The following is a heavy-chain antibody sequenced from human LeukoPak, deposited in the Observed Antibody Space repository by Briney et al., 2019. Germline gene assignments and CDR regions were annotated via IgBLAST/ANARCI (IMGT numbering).Heavy chain of an antibody. Sequence: PGGSLRLSCAASGFTFSSYGMHWVRQAPGKGLEWVAFIRYDGSNKYYADSVKGRFTISRDNSKNTLYLQMNSLRAEDTAVYYCAKTRDSGSFWAYMDVWGKGTTVTVSS. D-gene: IGHD1-26*01. CDR1: GFTFSSYG. V-gene: IGHV3-30*02. CDR2: IRYDGSNK. CDR3: AKTRDSGSFWAYMDV. J-gene: IGHJ6*03.